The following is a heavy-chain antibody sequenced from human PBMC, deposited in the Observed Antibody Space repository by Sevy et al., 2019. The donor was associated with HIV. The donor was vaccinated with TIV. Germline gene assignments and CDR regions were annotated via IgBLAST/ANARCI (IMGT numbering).Heavy chain of an antibody. CDR1: GFPFSSYE. CDR3: ASDLPPSATTVAHFDY. V-gene: IGHV3-48*03. D-gene: IGHD4-17*01. CDR2: ISNTGNTI. Sequence: GGSLRLSCAASGFPFSSYEMNWVRQAPGRGLEWISYISNTGNTISYSDSVRGRFTVSRDKAKNSLFLHMNSLRAEDTATYYCASDLPPSATTVAHFDYWGRGTLVTVSS. J-gene: IGHJ4*02.